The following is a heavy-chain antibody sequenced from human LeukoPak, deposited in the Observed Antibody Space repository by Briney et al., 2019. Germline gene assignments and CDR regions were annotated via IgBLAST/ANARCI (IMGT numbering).Heavy chain of an antibody. CDR1: GYTFTSYG. D-gene: IGHD3-10*01. J-gene: IGHJ6*03. V-gene: IGHV7-4-1*02. CDR2: INTNTGNP. Sequence: GASVKVSCKASGYTFTSYGISWVRQAPGQGLEWMGWINTNTGNPTYAQGFTGRFVFSLDTSVSTAYLQISSLKAEDTAVYYCAREGYYGSGSYSRDYYYYYYMDVWGKGTTVTVSS. CDR3: AREGYYGSGSYSRDYYYYYYMDV.